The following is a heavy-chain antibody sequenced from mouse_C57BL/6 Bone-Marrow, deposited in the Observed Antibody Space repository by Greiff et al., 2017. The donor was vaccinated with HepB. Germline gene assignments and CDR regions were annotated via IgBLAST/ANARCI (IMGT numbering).Heavy chain of an antibody. V-gene: IGHV1-67*01. D-gene: IGHD2-4*01. Sequence: QVQLQQSGPELVRPGVSVKISCKGSGYTFTDYAMHWVKQSHAKSLEWIGVISTYYGDASYNQKFKVKATMTVDKSSSTAYMELARLTSEDSAVYYCVYYDYDGFAYWGQGTLVTVSA. CDR2: ISTYYGDA. CDR1: GYTFTDYA. CDR3: VYYDYDGFAY. J-gene: IGHJ3*01.